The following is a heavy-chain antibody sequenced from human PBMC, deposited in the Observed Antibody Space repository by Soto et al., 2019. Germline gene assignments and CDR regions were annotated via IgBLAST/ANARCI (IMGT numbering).Heavy chain of an antibody. CDR3: ARTSLWFGELLSAYGMDV. Sequence: PGESLKISCNDSGYSFTNYWISWVRQMPGKGLEWMGRIDPSDSYTNYSPSFQGHVTISADKSISTAYLQWSSLKASDTAMYYCARTSLWFGELLSAYGMDVWGQGTTVTVSS. CDR1: GYSFTNYW. J-gene: IGHJ6*02. CDR2: IDPSDSYT. V-gene: IGHV5-10-1*01. D-gene: IGHD3-10*01.